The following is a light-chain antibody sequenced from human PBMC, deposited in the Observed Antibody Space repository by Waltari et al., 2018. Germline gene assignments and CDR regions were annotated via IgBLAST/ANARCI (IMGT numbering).Light chain of an antibody. J-gene: IGKJ1*01. CDR1: QGINKE. Sequence: IQMTQSQSSLSASGGDRVTVTCRASQGINKELIWYQQKPGKAPTLLIHAASSLQTGVSSRFSGSGSGTDFTLTISSLQPEDVATYYCQQDYTTPWTFGQGTKVEIK. CDR3: QQDYTTPWT. V-gene: IGKV1-27*01. CDR2: AAS.